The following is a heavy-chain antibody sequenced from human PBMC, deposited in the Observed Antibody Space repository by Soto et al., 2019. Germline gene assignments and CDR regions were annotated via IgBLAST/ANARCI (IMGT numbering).Heavy chain of an antibody. CDR2: LDQSGST. V-gene: IGHV4-34*01. D-gene: IGHD3-16*02. CDR1: GGSFTGYS. CDR3: ARLSRVFGGVVETRRHYFYYMAV. J-gene: IGHJ6*03. Sequence: QVQLQQWGAGLLKPSETLYLSCAVDGGSFTGYSWSWIRQPPAKGLEWIGELDQSGSTNYSPSLRPRVNRSPDTSKQQFSLKVSSGTAADTAVYYCARLSRVFGGVVETRRHYFYYMAVWGKGTTVTVSS.